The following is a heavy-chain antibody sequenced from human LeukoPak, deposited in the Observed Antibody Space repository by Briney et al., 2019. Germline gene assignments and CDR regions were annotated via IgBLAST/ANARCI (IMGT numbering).Heavy chain of an antibody. Sequence: PGGSLRLSCAASGFTFSSYWMSWVRQAPGKGLEWVANIKQDGSEKYYVDSVKGRFTISRDNAKNSLYLQMNSLRAEDTAVYYCARDLHSSGWSADAFDIWGQGTMVTVSS. CDR2: IKQDGSEK. CDR3: ARDLHSSGWSADAFDI. D-gene: IGHD6-19*01. V-gene: IGHV3-7*01. CDR1: GFTFSSYW. J-gene: IGHJ3*02.